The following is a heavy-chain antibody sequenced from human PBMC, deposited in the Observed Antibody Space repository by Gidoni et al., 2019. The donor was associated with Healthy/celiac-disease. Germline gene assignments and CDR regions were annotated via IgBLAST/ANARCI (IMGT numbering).Heavy chain of an antibody. J-gene: IGHJ3*02. CDR2: ITPFNGNT. Sequence: QMQLVQSGAEVKKTGSSVKVSCKASGYTFTYRYLHWVRQAPGQALEWMGWITPFNGNTNYAQKFQDRVTITRDRSMSTAYMELSSLRSEDTAMYYCASLAPEVTTTYHDAFDIWGQGTMVTVSS. D-gene: IGHD4-17*01. V-gene: IGHV1-45*02. CDR3: ASLAPEVTTTYHDAFDI. CDR1: GYTFTYRY.